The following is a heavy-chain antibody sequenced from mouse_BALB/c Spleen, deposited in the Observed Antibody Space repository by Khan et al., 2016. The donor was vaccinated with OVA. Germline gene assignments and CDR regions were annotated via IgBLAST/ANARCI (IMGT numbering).Heavy chain of an antibody. CDR2: INSGSTYT. V-gene: IGHV5-6-4*01. Sequence: EVELVESGGGLVRPGGSLKLSCAASGFSFTTYTMSWVRQTPEKRLEWVATINSGSTYTYYPDSVKGRFTISRDNAKNTLYLQMSSLKSEATAMYYCTRDCNYAHWYFDVWGAGTTVTVSS. CDR1: GFSFTTYT. J-gene: IGHJ1*01. D-gene: IGHD2-1*01. CDR3: TRDCNYAHWYFDV.